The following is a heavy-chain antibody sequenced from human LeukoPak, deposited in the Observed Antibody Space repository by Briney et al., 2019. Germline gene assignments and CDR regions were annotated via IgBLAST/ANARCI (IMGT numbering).Heavy chain of an antibody. CDR1: GGSFSGYY. CDR3: ARDFVSSGYRSAFDI. CDR2: IYYSGST. D-gene: IGHD3-22*01. Sequence: PSETLSLTCAVYGGSFSGYYWSWIRQPPGKGLEWIGSIYYSGSTYYNPSLESRVTISVDTSKNQFSLKLSSVTAADTAVYYCARDFVSSGYRSAFDIWGQGTMVTVSS. V-gene: IGHV4-34*11. J-gene: IGHJ3*02.